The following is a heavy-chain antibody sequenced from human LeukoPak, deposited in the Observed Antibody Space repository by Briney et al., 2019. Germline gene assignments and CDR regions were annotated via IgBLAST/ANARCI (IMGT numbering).Heavy chain of an antibody. J-gene: IGHJ4*02. CDR2: ISYDGSNK. CDR3: ARGGLYYYDSSPVDY. Sequence: HPGGSLRLSCAASGFTFSSYGMHWVRQAPGKGLEWVAVISYDGSNKYYADSVKGRFTISRDNSKNTLYLQTNSLRAEDTAVYYCARGGLYYYDSSPVDYWGQGTLVTVSS. CDR1: GFTFSSYG. D-gene: IGHD3-22*01. V-gene: IGHV3-30*03.